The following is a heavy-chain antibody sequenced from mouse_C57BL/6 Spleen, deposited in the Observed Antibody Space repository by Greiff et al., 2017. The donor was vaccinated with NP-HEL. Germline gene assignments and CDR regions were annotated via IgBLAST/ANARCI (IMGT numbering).Heavy chain of an antibody. D-gene: IGHD2-3*01. CDR1: GFTFSDYG. V-gene: IGHV5-17*01. CDR2: ISSGSSTI. Sequence: DVMLVESGGGLVKPGGSLKLSCAASGFTFSDYGMHWVRQAPEKGLEWVAYISSGSSTIYYADTVKGRFTISRDNAKNTLFLQMTSLRSEETAMYYCARNGYYAYYFDYWGQGTTLTVSS. CDR3: ARNGYYAYYFDY. J-gene: IGHJ2*01.